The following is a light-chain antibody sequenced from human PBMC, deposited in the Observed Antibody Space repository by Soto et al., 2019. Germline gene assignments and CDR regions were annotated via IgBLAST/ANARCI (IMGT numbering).Light chain of an antibody. CDR2: DAS. Sequence: EIVLTQSPDTLSLSPGERATLSCRASQSVRNNYLAWYQQKPGQAPRFLIYDASSRATGIPDRFSGSGSGTDFTLTISRLEPEDFAVYYCQQDGRSPLTFGGGTHVEIK. V-gene: IGKV3-20*01. J-gene: IGKJ4*01. CDR1: QSVRNNY. CDR3: QQDGRSPLT.